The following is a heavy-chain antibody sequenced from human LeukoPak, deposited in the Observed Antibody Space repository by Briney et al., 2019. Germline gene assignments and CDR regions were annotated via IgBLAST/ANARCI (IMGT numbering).Heavy chain of an antibody. CDR2: IKQDGSEK. CDR1: GFTFSSYW. V-gene: IGHV3-7*03. J-gene: IGHJ3*02. CDR3: ARGGGLDI. Sequence: GGSLRLSCAASGFTFSSYWMTWVRQAPGKGLGWVANIKQDGSEKYYADSVKGRFTISRDNAKNTLYLQMNSLRAEDTAVYYCARGGGLDIWGQGTMVTVSS.